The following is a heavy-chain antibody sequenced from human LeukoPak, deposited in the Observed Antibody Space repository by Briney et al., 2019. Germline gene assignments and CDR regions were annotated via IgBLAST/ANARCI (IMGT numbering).Heavy chain of an antibody. CDR2: ISGSGGST. V-gene: IGHV3-23*01. Sequence: GGSLRLSCAASGFTFSSYGMSWVRQAPGKGLEWVSAISGSGGSTYYADSVKGRFTISRDNSKNTLYLQMNSLRAEDTAVYYCAKDVMITFGGVIVPIPSDYWGQGTLVTVSS. CDR3: AKDVMITFGGVIVPIPSDY. CDR1: GFTFSSYG. J-gene: IGHJ4*02. D-gene: IGHD3-16*02.